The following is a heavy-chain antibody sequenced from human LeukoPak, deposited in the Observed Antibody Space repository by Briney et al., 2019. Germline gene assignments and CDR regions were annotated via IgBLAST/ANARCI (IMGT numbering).Heavy chain of an antibody. CDR2: INHSGST. V-gene: IGHV4-34*01. Sequence: SETLSLTCAVYGGSFSGYYWSWIRQPPGKGLEWIGEINHSGSTNYNPSLKSRVTISVDTSKNQFSLKLSSVTAADTAVYYCARAPYTYYYGSGSSRWFGPWGQGTLVTVSS. CDR1: GGSFSGYY. CDR3: ARAPYTYYYGSGSSRWFGP. D-gene: IGHD3-10*01. J-gene: IGHJ5*02.